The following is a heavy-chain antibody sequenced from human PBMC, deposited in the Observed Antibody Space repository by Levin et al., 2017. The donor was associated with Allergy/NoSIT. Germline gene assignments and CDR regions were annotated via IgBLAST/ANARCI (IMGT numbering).Heavy chain of an antibody. D-gene: IGHD5-24*01. CDR2: ISNTVGRT. J-gene: IGHJ4*02. V-gene: IGHV3-23*01. CDR3: AKELGDGYNWGFDY. Sequence: QPGESLKISCAVSGFTFSSYAMSWVRQAPGEALEWVSSISNTVGRTYYADSVKGRFTISRDNSKNTVYLQMNSLRAEDTAVYYCAKELGDGYNWGFDYWGQGTLVTVSS. CDR1: GFTFSSYA.